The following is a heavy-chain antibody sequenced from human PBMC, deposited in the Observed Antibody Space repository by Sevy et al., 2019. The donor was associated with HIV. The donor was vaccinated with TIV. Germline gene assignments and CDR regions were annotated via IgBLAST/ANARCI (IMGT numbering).Heavy chain of an antibody. D-gene: IGHD5-18*01. CDR3: ARYEEDTTLVNAFDI. J-gene: IGHJ3*02. CDR2: ISNSGTYI. Sequence: GGSLRLSCAASGFTFSNYIINWVRQAPGKGLKWVSSISNSGTYIYYADSVKGRFTISRDNAKNSLYLQMNSLRAEDTAVYYCARYEEDTTLVNAFDIWGQGTMVTVS. V-gene: IGHV3-21*01. CDR1: GFTFSNYI.